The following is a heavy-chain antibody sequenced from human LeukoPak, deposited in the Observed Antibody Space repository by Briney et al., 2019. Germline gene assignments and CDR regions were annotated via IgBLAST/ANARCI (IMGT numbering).Heavy chain of an antibody. V-gene: IGHV3-15*01. CDR2: IKSKSDGGAT. D-gene: IGHD5-18*01. CDR1: TFTFSNAW. J-gene: IGHJ4*02. Sequence: GGSLRLSCAASTFTFSNAWMSWVRQAPGKGLEWVGRIKSKSDGGATDYAAPVKGRFTISRDDSKNTLYLQMTSLRVEDTAVYYCAKDWVQGYTYAWVFDHWGQGTLVTVSS. CDR3: AKDWVQGYTYAWVFDH.